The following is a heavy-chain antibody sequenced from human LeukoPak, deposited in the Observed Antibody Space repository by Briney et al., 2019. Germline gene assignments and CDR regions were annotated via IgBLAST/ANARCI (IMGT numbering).Heavy chain of an antibody. CDR2: LSSGDNT. D-gene: IGHD2-2*01. CDR1: GFNVNSYF. J-gene: IGHJ3*01. Sequence: GGSLRLSCAASGFNVNSYFMSWVRQAPGRGLEWVSALSSGDNTHYADSVNGRFTNSRDNSKNTLYLQLNSLRAEDTAVYYCARRYCSTCPTGHAFDLWGQGTMVTVSS. V-gene: IGHV3-53*01. CDR3: ARRYCSTCPTGHAFDL.